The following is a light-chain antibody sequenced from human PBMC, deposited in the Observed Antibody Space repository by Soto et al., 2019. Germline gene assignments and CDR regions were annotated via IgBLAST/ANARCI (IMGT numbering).Light chain of an antibody. Sequence: EIVLAQSPDTLALSPGERATLSCRASQSVRSERLAWYQQKPGQAPRLLIYGASTRATGIPARFSGSGSGTEFTLTISSLQPEDFATYYCQQSYSTPSLTFGGGTKVDIK. CDR3: QQSYSTPSLT. CDR2: GAS. J-gene: IGKJ4*01. CDR1: QSVRSER. V-gene: IGKV3-15*01.